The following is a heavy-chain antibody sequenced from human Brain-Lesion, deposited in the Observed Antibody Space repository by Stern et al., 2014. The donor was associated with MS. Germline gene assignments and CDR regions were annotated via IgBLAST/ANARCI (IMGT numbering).Heavy chain of an antibody. CDR1: GGSISSSNW. CDR3: ARFPASRPHVFDS. J-gene: IGHJ4*02. Sequence: VQLVESGPGLVKPSGTLSLTCAVSGGSISSSNWWSWVRQSPGKGLEWIGESDHSGRTIYNPSLKSRVTASVDKSKNRFSLNLSSVTAADPAVYFCARFPASRPHVFDSWGQGTLVTVSS. D-gene: IGHD6-13*01. CDR2: SDHSGRT. V-gene: IGHV4-4*02.